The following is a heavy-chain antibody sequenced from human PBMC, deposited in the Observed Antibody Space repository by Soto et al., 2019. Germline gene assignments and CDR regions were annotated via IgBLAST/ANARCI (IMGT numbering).Heavy chain of an antibody. CDR3: ATQIDTVMVFRD. CDR1: DKTFLSYG. Sequence: QVQLVQSGAEVKKPGASVKVSCKASDKTFLSYGISWVRQGPGQGLEWMGWFSPYNVNTNYAQKLQGRVTMTTDTSTSTAYMELRSLRSDDTAVYYCATQIDTVMVFRDWGQGTLVTVSS. V-gene: IGHV1-18*01. D-gene: IGHD5-18*01. J-gene: IGHJ4*02. CDR2: FSPYNVNT.